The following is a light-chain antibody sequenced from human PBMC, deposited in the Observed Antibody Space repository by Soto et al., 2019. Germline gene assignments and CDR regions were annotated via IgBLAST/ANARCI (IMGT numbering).Light chain of an antibody. CDR2: EVS. CDR3: SSYTSTTTRV. Sequence: QSVLTQPASVSGSPGQSINISCTGTSSDVGGYNYVSWYQQHPGKGPKLMIYEVSNRPSGVSNRFSGSKSGNTATLTISGPQAEDEADYYCSSYTSTTTRVFGTGTKV. J-gene: IGLJ1*01. V-gene: IGLV2-14*03. CDR1: SSDVGGYNY.